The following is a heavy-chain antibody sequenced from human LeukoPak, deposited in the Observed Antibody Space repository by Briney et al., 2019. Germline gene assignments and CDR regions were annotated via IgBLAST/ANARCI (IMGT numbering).Heavy chain of an antibody. CDR3: ARGGSSWYLGY. CDR1: GGTFSSYA. J-gene: IGHJ4*02. D-gene: IGHD6-13*01. Sequence: GASVKVSCKASGGTFSSYAISWVRQAPGQGLERMGRIIPILGIANYAQKFQGRVTITADKSTSTAYMELSSLRSEGTAVYYCARGGSSWYLGYWGQGTLVTVSS. CDR2: IIPILGIA. V-gene: IGHV1-69*04.